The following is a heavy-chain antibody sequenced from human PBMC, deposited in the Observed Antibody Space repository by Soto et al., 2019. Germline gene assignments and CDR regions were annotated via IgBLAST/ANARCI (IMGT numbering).Heavy chain of an antibody. CDR2: IWYDGSNK. CDR1: GFTFSSYG. CDR3: ARGQVPLDV. Sequence: QVQLVESGGGVVQPGRSLRLSCAASGFTFSSYGMHWVRQAPGKGLEWVAVIWYDGSNKYYADSVKGRFTISRDNSKNTLYLQMNSLRAENTAVYYCARGQVPLDVWGQGTTVTVSS. D-gene: IGHD1-1*01. J-gene: IGHJ6*02. V-gene: IGHV3-33*01.